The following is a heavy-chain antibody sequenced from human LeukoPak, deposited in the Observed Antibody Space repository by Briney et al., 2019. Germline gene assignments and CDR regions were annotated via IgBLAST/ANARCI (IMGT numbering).Heavy chain of an antibody. V-gene: IGHV3-23*01. CDR2: ISGSGGST. J-gene: IGHJ4*02. CDR3: AKDWVIVATTPYYFDY. Sequence: GGSLRLSCAASGFTFSSYAMSWVRQAPGKGLEWVSAISGSGGSTYYADSVKGRFTISRDNSKNTLYPQMNSLRAEDTAVYYCAKDWVIVATTPYYFDYWGQGTLVTVSS. D-gene: IGHD5-12*01. CDR1: GFTFSSYA.